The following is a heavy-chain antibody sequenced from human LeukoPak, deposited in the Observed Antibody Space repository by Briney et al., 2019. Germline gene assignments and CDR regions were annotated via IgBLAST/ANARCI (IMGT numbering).Heavy chain of an antibody. Sequence: PSETLSLTCAVYGGSFSGYYWSWIRQPPGKGLEWIGEINHSGSTNYNPSLKSRVTISVDTSKNQFSLKLSSVTAADTAVYYCARGLGYKGFDYWGQGTLVTVSS. CDR2: INHSGST. V-gene: IGHV4-34*01. CDR1: GGSFSGYY. CDR3: ARGLGYKGFDY. D-gene: IGHD5-18*01. J-gene: IGHJ4*02.